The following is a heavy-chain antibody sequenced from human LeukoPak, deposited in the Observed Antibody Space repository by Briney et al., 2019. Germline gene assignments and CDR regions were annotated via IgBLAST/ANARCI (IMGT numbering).Heavy chain of an antibody. CDR1: GVSISSGSYY. J-gene: IGHJ4*02. D-gene: IGHD6-19*01. CDR2: IYCSGST. V-gene: IGHV4-61*01. Sequence: PSETLSLTCTVSGVSISSGSYYWSWIRQPPGKGLVWIGNIYCSGSTNYNPSLKSRVTISVDTSKNQFSLKLSSVTAADTAVYYCASSNGYSSGWYLPITDYWGQGTLVTVSS. CDR3: ASSNGYSSGWYLPITDY.